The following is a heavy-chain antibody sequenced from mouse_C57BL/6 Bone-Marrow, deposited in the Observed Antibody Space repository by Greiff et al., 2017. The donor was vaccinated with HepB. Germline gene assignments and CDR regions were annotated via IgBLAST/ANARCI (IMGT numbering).Heavy chain of an antibody. D-gene: IGHD1-1*01. V-gene: IGHV1-50*01. J-gene: IGHJ3*01. CDR2: IDPSDSYT. Sequence: QVQLQQPGAELVKPGASVKLSCEASGYTFTSYWMQWVKQRPGQGLEWIGEIDPSDSYTNYNQKFKGKATLTVDTSSSTAYMQLSSLTSEDSAVYYCARSRTTVVDWFAYWGQGTLVTVSA. CDR1: GYTFTSYW. CDR3: ARSRTTVVDWFAY.